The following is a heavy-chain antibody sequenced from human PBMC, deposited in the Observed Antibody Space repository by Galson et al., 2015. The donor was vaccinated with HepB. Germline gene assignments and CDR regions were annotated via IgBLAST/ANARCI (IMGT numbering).Heavy chain of an antibody. D-gene: IGHD5-12*01. CDR1: GYDFTTYW. V-gene: IGHV5-51*01. J-gene: IGHJ4*02. Sequence: QSGAEVKKPGESLKISCKSSGYDFTTYWFAWVRQMPGKGLEWMGIIHPSDSETRYSPSFQGQITISADNSITTAYLQWSSLKASDTGMYYCARRGYNGYAPGDSWGQGTLVTVSP. CDR3: ARRGYNGYAPGDS. CDR2: IHPSDSET.